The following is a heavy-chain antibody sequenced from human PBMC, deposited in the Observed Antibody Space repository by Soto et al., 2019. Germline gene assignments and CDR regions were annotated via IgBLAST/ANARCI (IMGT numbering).Heavy chain of an antibody. D-gene: IGHD2-2*01. V-gene: IGHV3-23*01. CDR1: GFTFSSYA. CDR3: AKGGRVPSSHLHYYYMDV. Sequence: EVQLLESGGGLVQPGGSLRLSCAASGFTFSSYAMSWVRQAPGKGLEWVSAISGSGGSTYYADSVKGRFTISRDNSKNTLYLQMNSLRAEDTAVYYCAKGGRVPSSHLHYYYMDVWGKGTTVTVSS. J-gene: IGHJ6*03. CDR2: ISGSGGST.